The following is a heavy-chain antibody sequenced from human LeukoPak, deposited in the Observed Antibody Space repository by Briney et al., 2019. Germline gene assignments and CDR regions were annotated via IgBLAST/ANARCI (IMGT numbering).Heavy chain of an antibody. J-gene: IGHJ5*02. Sequence: SETLSLTCTVSGGSISSSGSYWGWIRQPPGKGLEWIGSIYYSGTTYYNPSLKSRVTMLVDTSRNQFSLRLTSVTAADTAVYYCARLPSPYTPGLPYGTSWFDPWGQGTLVTVSS. CDR3: ARLPSPYTPGLPYGTSWFDP. V-gene: IGHV4-39*07. CDR2: IYYSGTT. D-gene: IGHD2-15*01. CDR1: GGSISSSGSY.